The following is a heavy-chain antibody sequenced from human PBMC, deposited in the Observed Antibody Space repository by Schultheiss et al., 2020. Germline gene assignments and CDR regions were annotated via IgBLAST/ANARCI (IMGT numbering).Heavy chain of an antibody. V-gene: IGHV3-74*01. Sequence: GESLKISCAASGFTFSTYWMHWVRQAPGKGLLWVSRIHGDGSGTNYADSVKGRFTISRDNAKNTVYLQMNSLRAEDTAVYYCARGGDFWSGYYPPDPWGQGTLVTVSS. CDR1: GFTFSTYW. CDR3: ARGGDFWSGYYPPDP. J-gene: IGHJ5*02. CDR2: IHGDGSGT. D-gene: IGHD3-3*01.